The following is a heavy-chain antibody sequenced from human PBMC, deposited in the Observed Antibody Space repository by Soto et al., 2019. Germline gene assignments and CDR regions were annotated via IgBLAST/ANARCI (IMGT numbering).Heavy chain of an antibody. CDR2: ISSSSSYI. CDR3: ARDSVEQWLVSVNWYFDL. V-gene: IGHV3-21*01. Sequence: GGSLRLSCAASGFTFSSYSMNWVRQAPGKGLEWVSSISSSSSYIYYADSVKGRFTISRDNAKNSLYLQMNSLRAEDTAVYYCARDSVEQWLVSVNWYFDLWGRGTLVTVPQ. CDR1: GFTFSSYS. J-gene: IGHJ2*01. D-gene: IGHD6-19*01.